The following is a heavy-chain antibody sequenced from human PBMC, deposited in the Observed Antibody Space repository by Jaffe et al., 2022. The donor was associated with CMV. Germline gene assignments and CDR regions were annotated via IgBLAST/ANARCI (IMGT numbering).Heavy chain of an antibody. V-gene: IGHV4-39*02. D-gene: IGHD2-15*01. J-gene: IGHJ3*01. CDR2: IYATGNS. CDR1: GDPISGYSYY. Sequence: QLQLQESGPGLVKPSETLSLTCTVPGDPISGYSYYWAWIRQPPGKRMEWLGHIYATGNSYYNPSFKSRITISVDASRNRFSLRLNSVTAADTALYFCARGTPRGIFRSLQPNTFDVWGRGTRVTV. CDR3: ARGTPRGIFRSLQPNTFDV.